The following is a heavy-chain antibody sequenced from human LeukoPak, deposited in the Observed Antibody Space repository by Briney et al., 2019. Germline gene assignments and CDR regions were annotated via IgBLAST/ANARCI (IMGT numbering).Heavy chain of an antibody. CDR3: ARDQDCSSTSCYTYYFDY. D-gene: IGHD2-2*01. V-gene: IGHV1-18*01. CDR1: GGTFSSYG. J-gene: IGHJ4*02. Sequence: ASVKVSCKASGGTFSSYGISWVRQAPGQGLEWMGWISAYNGNTNYAQKLQGRVTMTTDTSTSTAYMELRSLRSDDTAMYYCARDQDCSSTSCYTYYFDYWGQGTLVTVSS. CDR2: ISAYNGNT.